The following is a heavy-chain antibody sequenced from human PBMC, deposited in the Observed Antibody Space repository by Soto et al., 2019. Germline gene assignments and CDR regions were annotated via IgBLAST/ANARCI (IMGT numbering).Heavy chain of an antibody. D-gene: IGHD4-17*01. V-gene: IGHV4-39*01. Sequence: SETRSRTGTVGGGCSSSTSYCWGWIRQPPGKVLEWIGSIYYSGSTYYNPSLRSRVPISVDTSKNQFSLKLSSVTAADTAVYYCARTGHGDENWFAPWAQGTLVTVS. CDR2: IYYSGST. J-gene: IGHJ5*02. CDR1: GGCSSSTSYC. CDR3: ARTGHGDENWFAP.